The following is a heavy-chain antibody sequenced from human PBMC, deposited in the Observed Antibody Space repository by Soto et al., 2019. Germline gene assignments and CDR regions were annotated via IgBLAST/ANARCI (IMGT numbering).Heavy chain of an antibody. Sequence: QVQLVQSGAEVKKPGSSVTVSCKASGGTFGNSAISWVRQAPGQGLEWMGGIITIFTTPDYAQKFQGRVTITADESTSTAYMELTSLRSEDTAVYYCARDKDRQQLGGNYYYGIDVWGQGTTVTVSS. CDR2: IITIFTTP. CDR3: ARDKDRQQLGGNYYYGIDV. CDR1: GGTFGNSA. D-gene: IGHD3-3*02. V-gene: IGHV1-69*12. J-gene: IGHJ6*02.